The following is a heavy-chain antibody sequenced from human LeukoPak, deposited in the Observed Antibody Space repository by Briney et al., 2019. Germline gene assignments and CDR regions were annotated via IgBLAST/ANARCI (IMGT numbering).Heavy chain of an antibody. J-gene: IGHJ6*02. D-gene: IGHD6-19*01. Sequence: PSQTLSLTCTVSGGSISSGGYYWSWIRQHPGKGLEWIGYIYCSRSTYYNPSLKSRVTISVDTSKNQFSLKLSSVTAADTAVYYCAREIAVAGRYYYGMDVWGQGTTVTVSS. CDR3: AREIAVAGRYYYGMDV. V-gene: IGHV4-31*03. CDR2: IYCSRST. CDR1: GGSISSGGYY.